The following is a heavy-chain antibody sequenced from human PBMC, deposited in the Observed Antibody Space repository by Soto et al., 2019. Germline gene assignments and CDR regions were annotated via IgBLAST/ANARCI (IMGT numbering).Heavy chain of an antibody. J-gene: IGHJ3*02. Sequence: GGSLRISCAASGFTFSNAWMIWVRQSPGKGLEYVGCIKSKTDGGTTDYAAPVQGRFTISGDDSTNTLYLQMSSLKAEDTAVYFCSASLTVGAFDIWGRGTMVTVS. V-gene: IGHV3-15*01. CDR1: GFTFSNAW. D-gene: IGHD7-27*01. CDR2: IKSKTDGGTT. CDR3: SASLTVGAFDI.